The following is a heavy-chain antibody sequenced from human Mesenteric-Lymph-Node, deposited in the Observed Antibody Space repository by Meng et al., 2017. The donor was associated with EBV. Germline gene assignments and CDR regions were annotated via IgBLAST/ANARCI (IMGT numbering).Heavy chain of an antibody. CDR1: GFTFSSYA. D-gene: IGHD6-19*01. CDR3: VKDLAVAGT. Sequence: EGQLLESGGGLVQPGGSLRLSCAASGFTFSSYAMSWVRQAPGKGLEWVSHVSGSGGSTYYADSVKGRFTIYRDNSKNTLYLQMNSLGVGDTAVYYCVKDLAVAGTWGQGTLVTVSS. V-gene: IGHV3-23*01. J-gene: IGHJ5*02. CDR2: VSGSGGST.